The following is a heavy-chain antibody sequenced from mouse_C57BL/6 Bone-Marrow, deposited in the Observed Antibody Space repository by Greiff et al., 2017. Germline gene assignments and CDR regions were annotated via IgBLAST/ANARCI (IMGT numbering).Heavy chain of an antibody. CDR2: ISSGGDYF. Sequence: EVQLVESGEGLVKPGGSLKLSCAASGFTFSGYAMSWVRQTPEKRLEWVAYISSGGDYFYYADTVKGRFTISRDNARNTQYLQMSSLKSEDTTMYYCTRDYYYGSSPFAYWGQGTRVTVSA. J-gene: IGHJ3*01. CDR1: GFTFSGYA. D-gene: IGHD1-1*01. CDR3: TRDYYYGSSPFAY. V-gene: IGHV5-9-1*02.